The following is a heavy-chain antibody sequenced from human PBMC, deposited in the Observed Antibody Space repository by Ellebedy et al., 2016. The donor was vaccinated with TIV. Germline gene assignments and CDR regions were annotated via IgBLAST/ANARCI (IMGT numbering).Heavy chain of an antibody. CDR3: ARGVRGYSYGYCDY. D-gene: IGHD5-18*01. V-gene: IGHV3-33*01. CDR1: GFTFSSYG. J-gene: IGHJ4*02. Sequence: GESLKISXAASGFTFSSYGMHWVRQAPGKGLEWVAVIWYDGSNKYYADSVKGRFTISRDNSKNTLYLQMNSLRAEDTAVYYCARGVRGYSYGYCDYWGQGTLVTVSS. CDR2: IWYDGSNK.